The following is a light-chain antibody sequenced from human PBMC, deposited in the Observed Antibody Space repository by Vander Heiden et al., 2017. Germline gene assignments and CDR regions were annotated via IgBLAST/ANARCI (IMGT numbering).Light chain of an antibody. J-gene: IGLJ2*01. CDR3: SSYTSGSTLV. V-gene: IGLV2-14*03. CDR1: SSDIGLYNY. CDR2: DVS. Sequence: QSALTQPASVSGSPGQSITISCTGTSSDIGLYNYVSWYQHHPGKAPKLMIYDVSNRPSGVSNRFSGSKSGNTASLTISGIQAEDEADYYCSSYTSGSTLVFGGGTSLTVL.